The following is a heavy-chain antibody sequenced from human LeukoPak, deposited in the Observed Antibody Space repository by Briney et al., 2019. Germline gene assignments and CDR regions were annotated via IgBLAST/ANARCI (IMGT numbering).Heavy chain of an antibody. Sequence: GGSLRLSCAASGFTFSIHWVRCVPDAPGEGLEWVANIKQEGSEKYYVSSVNGRFTISRDNAKNSLYLQMNSLRAEDTAVYYCARGPPSTRYCSSTSCYLVYWGQGTLVTVSS. D-gene: IGHD2-2*01. CDR2: IKQEGSEK. J-gene: IGHJ4*02. CDR1: GFTFSIHW. V-gene: IGHV3-7*03. CDR3: ARGPPSTRYCSSTSCYLVY.